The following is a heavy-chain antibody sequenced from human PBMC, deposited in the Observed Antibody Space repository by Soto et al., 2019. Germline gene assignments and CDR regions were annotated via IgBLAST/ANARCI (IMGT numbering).Heavy chain of an antibody. J-gene: IGHJ4*02. Sequence: GGSLRLSCAASGFTFSIYNMNWVRQAPGKGLEWVSYISSGSSTIYYADSVKGRFTISRDNAKNSLYLQMNSLTDEDTAVYNCARSTPGYNLFDFWGQGTLVTVSS. CDR3: ARSTPGYNLFDF. CDR2: ISSGSSTI. D-gene: IGHD1-1*01. V-gene: IGHV3-48*02. CDR1: GFTFSIYN.